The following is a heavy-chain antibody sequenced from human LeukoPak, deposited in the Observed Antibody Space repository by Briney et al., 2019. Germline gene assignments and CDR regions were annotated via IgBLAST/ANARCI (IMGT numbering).Heavy chain of an antibody. D-gene: IGHD3-22*01. CDR3: ARQDDSSGYYGPGAFDI. CDR1: GGSISSGGYY. CDR2: IYYSGST. Sequence: SETLSLTCTVSGGSISSGGYYWSWIRQHPEKGLEWIGYIYYSGSTYYNPSLKSRVTISVDTSKNQFSLKLSSVTAADTAVYYCARQDDSSGYYGPGAFDIWGQGTMVTVSS. J-gene: IGHJ3*02. V-gene: IGHV4-31*03.